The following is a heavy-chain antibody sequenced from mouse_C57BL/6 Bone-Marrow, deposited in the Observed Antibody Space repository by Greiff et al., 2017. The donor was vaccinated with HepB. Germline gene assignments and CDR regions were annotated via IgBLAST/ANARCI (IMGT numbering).Heavy chain of an antibody. CDR3: TTRTAQATGFAY. CDR2: IDPENGDT. Sequence: EVQLQQSGAELVRPGASVKLSCTASGFNIKDDYMHWVKQRPEQGLEWIGWIDPENGDTEYASKFQGKATITADTSSNTAYLQLSSLTSEDTAVYYCTTRTAQATGFAYWGQGTLVTVSA. D-gene: IGHD3-2*02. J-gene: IGHJ3*01. CDR1: GFNIKDDY. V-gene: IGHV14-4*01.